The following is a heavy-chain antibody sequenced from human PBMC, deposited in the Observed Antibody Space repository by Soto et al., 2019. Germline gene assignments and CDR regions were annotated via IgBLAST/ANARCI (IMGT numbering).Heavy chain of an antibody. J-gene: IGHJ3*02. Sequence: GGSLRLSCAASGFTFSGSSMHWVRQASWKGLESLGRIRSKANSYATAYAASVKGRFTISRDDSKNTAHLQMNSLKTEDTAVYYCTSGGQTDILGGGTIVTV. CDR3: TSGGQTDI. V-gene: IGHV3-73*01. CDR2: IRSKANSYAT. D-gene: IGHD3-3*01. CDR1: GFTFSGSS.